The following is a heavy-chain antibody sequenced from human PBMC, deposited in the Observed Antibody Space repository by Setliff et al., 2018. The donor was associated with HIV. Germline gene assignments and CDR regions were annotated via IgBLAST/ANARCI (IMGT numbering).Heavy chain of an antibody. CDR1: GYTFSSNY. V-gene: IGHV1-46*01. CDR3: ARHYTGGWPLEVFDI. J-gene: IGHJ3*02. CDR2: INPTGDIT. Sequence: ASVKVSCKASGYTFSSNYMHWVRQAPGQGLEWMGLINPTGDITFYPQKFQARVTMTRDTSASTVYLELRSLRSEDTALYYCARHYTGGWPLEVFDIWGQGTMVTVSS. D-gene: IGHD6-19*01.